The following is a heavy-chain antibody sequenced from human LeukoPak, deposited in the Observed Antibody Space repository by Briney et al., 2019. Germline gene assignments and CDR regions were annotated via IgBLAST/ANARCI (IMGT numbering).Heavy chain of an antibody. CDR3: AKKGGSSGRYDYLDY. CDR1: GFTFSCCA. Sequence: AGGSLRLSCAASGFTFSCCAIHWVRQAPGRGLEWVAVISSDENTKFYADSVKGRFTVYRDNSKKTVWLQMNSLRAEDTAVYYCAKKGGSSGRYDYLDYWGQGTLVTVSP. D-gene: IGHD6-19*01. J-gene: IGHJ4*02. V-gene: IGHV3-30-3*02. CDR2: ISSDENTK.